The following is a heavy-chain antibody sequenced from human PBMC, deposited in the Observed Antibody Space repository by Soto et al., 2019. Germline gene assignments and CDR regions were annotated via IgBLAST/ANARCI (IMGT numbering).Heavy chain of an antibody. J-gene: IGHJ4*01. D-gene: IGHD3-22*01. CDR3: ARVHGSGSMREGYYFDY. CDR1: SGRVCSGGDS. Sequence: PSGTLALGSAVCSGRVCSGGDSGGWNRQPPGKGLEWIGYIYHSGSTYYNPSLKSRVTISVDRSKNQFSLKLSSVTAADTAVYYCARVHGSGSMREGYYFDYWGHGTLVTVSS. V-gene: IGHV4-30-2*01. CDR2: IYHSGST.